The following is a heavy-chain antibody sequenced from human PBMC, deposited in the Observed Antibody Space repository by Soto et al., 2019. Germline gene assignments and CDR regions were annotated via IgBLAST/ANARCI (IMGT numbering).Heavy chain of an antibody. J-gene: IGHJ6*02. CDR2: MDPNTGNT. CDR1: RYTFTNHD. V-gene: IGHV1-8*01. CDR3: ARPFRDHNSHHYYYGMDV. Sequence: ASVEVSCKASRYTFTNHDINWVRQATGEGLEGMGWMDPNTGNTGYAPKFQGRVTMTRDTSISTAYMDLSSLTSEDTAVYYCARPFRDHNSHHYYYGMDVWGQGTPLTLS.